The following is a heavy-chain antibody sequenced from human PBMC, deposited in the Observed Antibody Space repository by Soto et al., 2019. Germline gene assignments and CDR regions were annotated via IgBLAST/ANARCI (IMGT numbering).Heavy chain of an antibody. Sequence: QVQLVQSGAEVKKPGSSVKVSCKASGGTFSSYAISWVRQAPGQGLEWMGGIIPIFGTANYAQKFQGRVTLTADKSTSTAYMELSSLRSEDTAVYYCARGGIYCSSTSCYQYYYYYGMDVWGQGTTATVSS. J-gene: IGHJ6*02. V-gene: IGHV1-69*06. CDR2: IIPIFGTA. D-gene: IGHD2-2*01. CDR3: ARGGIYCSSTSCYQYYYYYGMDV. CDR1: GGTFSSYA.